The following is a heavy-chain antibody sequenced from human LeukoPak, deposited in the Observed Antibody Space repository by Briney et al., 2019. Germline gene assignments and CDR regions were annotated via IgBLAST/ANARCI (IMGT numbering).Heavy chain of an antibody. D-gene: IGHD6-19*01. V-gene: IGHV3-7*01. CDR2: ILPDGSEK. J-gene: IGHJ4*02. Sequence: GGSLRLSCAASDFTFSFYWMTWVRQAPGEGLEWVANILPDGSEKYYLDSVKGRFTISRDNPTNSLYLQINSLRAEDTALYYCGRLARNAWYAVDYWGQRTLVTVSS. CDR3: GRLARNAWYAVDY. CDR1: DFTFSFYW.